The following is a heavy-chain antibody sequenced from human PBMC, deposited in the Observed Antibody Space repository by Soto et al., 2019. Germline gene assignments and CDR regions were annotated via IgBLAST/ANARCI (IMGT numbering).Heavy chain of an antibody. CDR3: ARTAAAGKYYYGMDV. CDR1: GYSFTSYW. CDR2: IYPGDSDT. V-gene: IGHV5-51*01. D-gene: IGHD6-13*01. Sequence: GESLKISCKGSGYSFTSYWIGWVRQMPGKGLESMGIIYPGDSDTRYSPSFQGQVTISADKSISTAYLQWSSLRASDTAMYYCARTAAAGKYYYGMDVWGQGTTVTVSS. J-gene: IGHJ6*02.